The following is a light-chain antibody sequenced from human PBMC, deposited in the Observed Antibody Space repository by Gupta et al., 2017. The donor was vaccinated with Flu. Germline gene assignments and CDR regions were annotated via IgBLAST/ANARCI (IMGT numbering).Light chain of an antibody. CDR2: DAS. Sequence: DIQMTQSPSSLSASVGDRVTITCQASQEISNYLNWYQQKPGKAPKLLIYDASNLETGVPSRFSGSGSGTDFTFTISSLQPEDFATYYCQQENNLPFTFGQGTKVEIK. V-gene: IGKV1-33*01. J-gene: IGKJ2*01. CDR1: QEISNY. CDR3: QQENNLPFT.